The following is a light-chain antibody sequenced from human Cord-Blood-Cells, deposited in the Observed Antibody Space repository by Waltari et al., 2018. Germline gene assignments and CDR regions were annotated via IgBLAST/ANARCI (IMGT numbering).Light chain of an antibody. J-gene: IGKJ1*01. Sequence: AIRMTQSPSSFSASTGDRVTITCRSSQGISCYLAWYQQKPGKAPKLLIYAASTLQSGVPSRFSGSGSGTDFTLTISCLQSEDFATYYWQQYYSYPRTFGQGTKVEIK. CDR3: QQYYSYPRT. V-gene: IGKV1-8*01. CDR1: QGISCY. CDR2: AAS.